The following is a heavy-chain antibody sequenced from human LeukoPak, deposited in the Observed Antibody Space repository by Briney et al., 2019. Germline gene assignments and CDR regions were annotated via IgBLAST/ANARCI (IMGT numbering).Heavy chain of an antibody. CDR1: GGSISRSSYY. CDR3: ASRGDGYNSYFDY. V-gene: IGHV4-61*09. D-gene: IGHD5-24*01. J-gene: IGHJ4*02. Sequence: SETLSLTCTVSGGSISRSSYYWSWIRQPAGKGLEWIGHIYRSGSTNYNPSLKSRVTISVDTSKNQFSLKLSSVTAADTAVYYCASRGDGYNSYFDYWGQGTLVTVSS. CDR2: IYRSGST.